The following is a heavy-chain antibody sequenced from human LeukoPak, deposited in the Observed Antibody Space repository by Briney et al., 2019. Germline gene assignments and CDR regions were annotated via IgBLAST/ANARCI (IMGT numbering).Heavy chain of an antibody. CDR2: INHSGST. J-gene: IGHJ3*02. CDR3: ARGRSRALRTFDI. Sequence: SETLSLTCAVYGGSFSGYYWSWIRQPPGKGLEWIGEINHSGSTNYNPSLKSRVTISVDTSKNQFSLKLSSVTAADTAVYCCARGRSRALRTFDIWGQGTMVTVSS. D-gene: IGHD3-3*02. CDR1: GGSFSGYY. V-gene: IGHV4-34*01.